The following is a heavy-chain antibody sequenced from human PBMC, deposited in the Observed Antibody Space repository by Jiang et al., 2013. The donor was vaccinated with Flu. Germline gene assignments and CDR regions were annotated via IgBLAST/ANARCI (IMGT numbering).Heavy chain of an antibody. CDR3: AKDQHGYNKSMEY. CDR2: ASGSGSHT. D-gene: IGHD5-24*01. CDR1: GFAFGTCA. V-gene: IGHV3-23*01. Sequence: VQLLESGGGLVQPGGSLRLACAASGFAFGTCAMNWVRQAPGKGLEWVSTASGSGSHTYYAESVKGRFTIYRDNSKSTLYLQMNSLGAEDTAVYYCAKDQHGYNKSMEYWGQGTLVTVSS. J-gene: IGHJ4*02.